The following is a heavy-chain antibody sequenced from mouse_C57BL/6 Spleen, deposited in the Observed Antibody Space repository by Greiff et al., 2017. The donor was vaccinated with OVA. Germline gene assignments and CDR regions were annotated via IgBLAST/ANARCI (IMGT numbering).Heavy chain of an antibody. CDR1: GFSLTSYG. Sequence: VQLQQSGPGLVAPSQSLSITCTVSGFSLTSYGVSWVRQPPGTGLEWLGVIWGDGSTNYHSALMSRLSISKDNSKSQVFLKLNSLPTDDTATYYCAKKGEGMDYWGQGTSVTVSS. CDR3: AKKGEGMDY. CDR2: IWGDGST. J-gene: IGHJ4*01. V-gene: IGHV2-3*01.